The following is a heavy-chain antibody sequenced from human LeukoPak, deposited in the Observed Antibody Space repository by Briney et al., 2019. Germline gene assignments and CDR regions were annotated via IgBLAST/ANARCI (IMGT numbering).Heavy chain of an antibody. CDR2: IKQDGSEK. CDR1: GFTFSTYW. J-gene: IGHJ5*02. V-gene: IGHV3-7*05. CDR3: ARDSGDWFDP. Sequence: GGSLRLSCAASGFTFSTYWVTWVRQAPGKGLEWVANIKQDGSEKYCVDSVKGRFTISRDNAKNSLYLQMNSLRAEDTAVYYCARDSGDWFDPWGQGTLVTVSS.